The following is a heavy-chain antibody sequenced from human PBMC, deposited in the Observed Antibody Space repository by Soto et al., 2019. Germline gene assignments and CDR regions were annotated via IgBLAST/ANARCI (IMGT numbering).Heavy chain of an antibody. CDR3: ASGYCSGGSCYVYYYMDV. D-gene: IGHD2-15*01. CDR1: GYTFTSYG. Sequence: ASVKVSCKASGYTFTSYGISWVRQAPGQGLEWMGWISAYNGNTNYAQKLQGRVTMTTDTSTSTAYMELRSLRSDDTAVYYCASGYCSGGSCYVYYYMDVWGKGTTVTVSS. J-gene: IGHJ6*03. V-gene: IGHV1-18*01. CDR2: ISAYNGNT.